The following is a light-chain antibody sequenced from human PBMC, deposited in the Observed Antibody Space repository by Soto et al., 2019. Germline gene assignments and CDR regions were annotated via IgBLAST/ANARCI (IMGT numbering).Light chain of an antibody. Sequence: DIQMTQSPSSLSASVGDRVTITCRASQSFSSWLAWYQQKPGKAPKLLIYDASSLESGVPSRFSGSVSGTEFTLTISSLQPDDFATYYCQQYNSYWTFGQGTKVDIK. J-gene: IGKJ1*01. V-gene: IGKV1-5*01. CDR2: DAS. CDR1: QSFSSW. CDR3: QQYNSYWT.